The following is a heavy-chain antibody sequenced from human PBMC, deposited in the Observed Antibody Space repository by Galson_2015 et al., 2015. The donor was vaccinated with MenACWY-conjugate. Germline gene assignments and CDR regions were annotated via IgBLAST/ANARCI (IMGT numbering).Heavy chain of an antibody. CDR3: ARGVTRTSGTINWYFDF. J-gene: IGHJ2*01. Sequence: CAISGDSVSSNSAAWTWIRQSPSRDLEWLGRTYYRSRWHNDYAVSVKNRITINPDTSRNQLPLQLSSVTPEDTAVYYCARGVTRTSGTINWYFDFWGRGTLVTVSS. V-gene: IGHV6-1*01. CDR2: TYYRSRWHN. CDR1: GDSVSSNSAA. D-gene: IGHD6-13*01.